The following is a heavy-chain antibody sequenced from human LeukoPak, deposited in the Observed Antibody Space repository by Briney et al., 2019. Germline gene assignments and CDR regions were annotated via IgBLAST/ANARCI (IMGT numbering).Heavy chain of an antibody. J-gene: IGHJ4*01. Sequence: GASVTVSCKASGYTFTSYYMHWVRQAPGQGLEWMGRVNPNSGVTDYAQKFQGRITMTRDTSISTAYMELNRLTSDDTAVYYCARDTGFPFFDFWGHGAQVTVSS. CDR1: GYTFTSYY. CDR2: VNPNSGVT. V-gene: IGHV1-2*06. CDR3: ARDTGFPFFDF.